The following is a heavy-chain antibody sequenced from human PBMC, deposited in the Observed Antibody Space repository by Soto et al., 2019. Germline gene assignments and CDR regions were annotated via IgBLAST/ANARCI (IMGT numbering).Heavy chain of an antibody. CDR3: ARGVEYYDILTGYHYFDY. Sequence: ASVEVSCKASGYTFTSYYMHWVRQAPGQGLEWMGIINPSGGSTSYAQKFQGRVTMTRDTSTSTVYMELSSLRSEDTAVYYCARGVEYYDILTGYHYFDYWGQGTLVTVSS. J-gene: IGHJ4*02. V-gene: IGHV1-46*03. D-gene: IGHD3-9*01. CDR1: GYTFTSYY. CDR2: INPSGGST.